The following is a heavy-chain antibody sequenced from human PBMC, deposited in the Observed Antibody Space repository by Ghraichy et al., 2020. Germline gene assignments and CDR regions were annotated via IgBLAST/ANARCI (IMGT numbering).Heavy chain of an antibody. Sequence: GGSLRLSCAASGFTFSSYAMSWVRQAPGKGLEWVSAISGSGGSTYYADSVKGRFTISRDNSKNTLYLQMNSLRAEDTAVYYCAKDRGEVLRFLEWLSIYPTGSAFDYWGQGTLVTISS. J-gene: IGHJ4*02. CDR2: ISGSGGST. CDR3: AKDRGEVLRFLEWLSIYPTGSAFDY. V-gene: IGHV3-23*01. D-gene: IGHD3-3*01. CDR1: GFTFSSYA.